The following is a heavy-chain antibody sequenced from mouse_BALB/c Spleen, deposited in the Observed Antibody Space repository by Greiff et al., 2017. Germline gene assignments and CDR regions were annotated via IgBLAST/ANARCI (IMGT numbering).Heavy chain of an antibody. CDR3: ARQDYYGSRTWFAY. CDR2: ISSGGGST. Sequence: EVKLVESGGGLVKPGGSLKLSCAASGFAFSSYDMSWVRQTPEKRLEWVAYISSGGGSTYYPDTVKGRFTISRDNAKNTLYLQMSSLKSEDTAMYYCARQDYYGSRTWFAYWGQGTLVTVSA. D-gene: IGHD1-1*01. CDR1: GFAFSSYD. J-gene: IGHJ3*01. V-gene: IGHV5-12-1*01.